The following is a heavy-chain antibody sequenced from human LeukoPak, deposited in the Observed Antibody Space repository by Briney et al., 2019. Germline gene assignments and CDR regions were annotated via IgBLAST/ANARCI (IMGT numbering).Heavy chain of an antibody. D-gene: IGHD6-13*01. CDR3: ARAVAYSSSWYNWFDP. J-gene: IGHJ5*02. V-gene: IGHV3-30*04. Sequence: GGSQRLSCAASGFTFSSYAMHWVRQAPGKGLERVAVILYDGSNKYYADSVKGRFTISRDNSKNTLYLQMNSLRAEDTAGYYCARAVAYSSSWYNWFDPWGQGTLVTVPS. CDR1: GFTFSSYA. CDR2: ILYDGSNK.